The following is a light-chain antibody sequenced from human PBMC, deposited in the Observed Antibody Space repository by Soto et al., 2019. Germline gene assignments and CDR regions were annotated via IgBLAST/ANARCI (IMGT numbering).Light chain of an antibody. J-gene: IGKJ4*01. CDR3: QQYNNWPPCT. V-gene: IGKV3-15*01. CDR1: QSVSSSY. CDR2: GAS. Sequence: EIVLTPSPGTLSLSPGERATLSCRASQSVSSSYLAWYQQKPGPAPRLLIYGASTRATGIPARFSGSGSGTEFTLTLSSLQSEDYAVYYCQQYNNWPPCTFGGGTKVDIK.